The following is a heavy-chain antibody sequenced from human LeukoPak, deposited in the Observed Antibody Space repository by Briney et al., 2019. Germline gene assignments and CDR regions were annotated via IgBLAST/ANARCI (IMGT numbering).Heavy chain of an antibody. CDR1: GFTFSSYS. CDR3: ARDGLSGYFDY. Sequence: SGGSLRLSCAASGFTFSSYSMNWVRQAPGKGLEWVSYISSSSSTIYYADSVKGRFTISRDNAKNSLYLQMNSLRAEDTAVYYCARDGLSGYFDYWGQGTLVTVSS. D-gene: IGHD3-10*01. J-gene: IGHJ4*02. V-gene: IGHV3-48*01. CDR2: ISSSSSTI.